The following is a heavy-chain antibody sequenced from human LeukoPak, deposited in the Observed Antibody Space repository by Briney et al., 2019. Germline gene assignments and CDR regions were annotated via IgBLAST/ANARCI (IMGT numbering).Heavy chain of an antibody. V-gene: IGHV3-30-3*01. CDR1: GFTLSSYA. Sequence: GRFLRLSCAASGFTLSSYAMHWVRQAPGKGLEWVAVISYDGSNKYYADSVKGRFTISRDNSKNTLYLQMNSLRAEDTAVYYCARAASTYSSRLDYWGQGTLVTVSS. J-gene: IGHJ4*02. CDR2: ISYDGSNK. CDR3: ARAASTYSSRLDY. D-gene: IGHD6-13*01.